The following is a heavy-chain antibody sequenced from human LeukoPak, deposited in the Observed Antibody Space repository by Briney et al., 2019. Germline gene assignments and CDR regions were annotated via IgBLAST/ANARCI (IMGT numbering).Heavy chain of an antibody. V-gene: IGHV1-46*01. D-gene: IGHD2-2*01. CDR3: ARDTYYRSTGFAFDH. Sequence: VSVTVACKASGYTFSNYYMHWVRQAPGQGLAWMGIINPSGGSTSYAQKFQGRVTMTRDTSTSTVYMELSSLGSEDTAVYYCARDTYYRSTGFAFDHWGQGTMVTVSS. CDR1: GYTFSNYY. J-gene: IGHJ3*01. CDR2: INPSGGST.